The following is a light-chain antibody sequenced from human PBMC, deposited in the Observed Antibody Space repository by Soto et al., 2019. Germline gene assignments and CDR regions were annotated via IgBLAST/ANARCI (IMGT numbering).Light chain of an antibody. CDR1: NIGTNS. CDR3: QAYDYSLTAMV. V-gene: IGLV3-21*02. Sequence: SYELTQPPSVSVAPGQTARIPCGGNNIGTNSVHWYQQKPGQAPVLVVFDDNDRPSGIPERFSGSNSGNTATLTISRVEAGDEADYYCQAYDYSLTAMVFGGGTKLTVL. CDR2: DDN. J-gene: IGLJ3*02.